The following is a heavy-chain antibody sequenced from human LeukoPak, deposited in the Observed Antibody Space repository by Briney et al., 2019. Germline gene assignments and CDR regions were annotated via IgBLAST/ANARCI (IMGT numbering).Heavy chain of an antibody. CDR3: ARGTYYDSSGYHFDY. Sequence: GGSLRLSCAASGYTVSSNYMSWVRQAPGKGLEWVSVLYSGGSIYYAESMKGRFTISRDNSRNTLYLQMNSLRAEDTAVYYCARGTYYDSSGYHFDYWGQGTLVTVSS. D-gene: IGHD3-22*01. V-gene: IGHV3-53*01. CDR1: GYTVSSNY. J-gene: IGHJ4*02. CDR2: LYSGGSI.